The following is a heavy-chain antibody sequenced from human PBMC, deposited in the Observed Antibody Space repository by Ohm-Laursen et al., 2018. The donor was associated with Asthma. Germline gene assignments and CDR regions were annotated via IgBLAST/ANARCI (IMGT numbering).Heavy chain of an antibody. J-gene: IGHJ4*02. CDR2: IRSKAYGGTT. CDR1: GFTFGDYA. D-gene: IGHD6-13*01. CDR3: TRETGRGSSWLLLDY. V-gene: IGHV3-49*03. Sequence: SLRLSCAASGFTFGDYAMSWFRQAPGKGLEWVGFIRSKAYGGTTEYAASVKGRFTISRDDSKSIAYLQMNSLKTEDTAVYYCTRETGRGSSWLLLDYWGQGTLVTVSS.